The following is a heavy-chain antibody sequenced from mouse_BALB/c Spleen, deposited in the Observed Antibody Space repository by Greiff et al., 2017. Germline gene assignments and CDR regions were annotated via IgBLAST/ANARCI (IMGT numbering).Heavy chain of an antibody. CDR1: GFSLTSYG. CDR2: IWAGGST. D-gene: IGHD1-1*01. V-gene: IGHV2-9*02. CDR3: ARGGYGSSDAMDY. J-gene: IGHJ4*01. Sequence: QVHVKQSGPGLVAPSQSLSITCTVSGFSLTSYGVHWVRQPPGKGLEWLGVIWAGGSTNYNSALMSRLSISKDNSKSQVFLKMNSLQTDDTAMYYCARGGYGSSDAMDYWGQGTSVTVSS.